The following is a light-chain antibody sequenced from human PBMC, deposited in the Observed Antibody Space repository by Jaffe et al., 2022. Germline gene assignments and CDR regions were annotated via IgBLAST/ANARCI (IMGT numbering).Light chain of an antibody. CDR2: TAS. J-gene: IGKJ1*01. Sequence: DIQMTQSPSSLSASVGDRVTITCRTSQTISIYLNWYQQKPGKAPNLLISTASSLQSGVPSRFSGSGSGTDFTLTISSLQPEDFATYYCQQTYTTSWTFGQGTKVEIK. CDR3: QQTYTTSWT. V-gene: IGKV1-39*01. CDR1: QTISIY.